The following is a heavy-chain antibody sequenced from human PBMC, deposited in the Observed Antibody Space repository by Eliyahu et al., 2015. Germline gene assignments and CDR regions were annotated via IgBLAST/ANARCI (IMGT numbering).Heavy chain of an antibody. D-gene: IGHD3-10*01. J-gene: IGHJ6*03. CDR3: ARGGVEGYYGSGGAVYYYYYYMDV. CDR1: GGSFSGYY. Sequence: QVQLQQWGAGLLKPSETLSLTCAVYGGSFSGYYWSWXRPPPGKGLEWIGEINHSGSTNYHPSLKSRVTISVDTSKNQFSLKLSSVTAADTAVYYCARGGVEGYYGSGGAVYYYYYYMDVWGKGTTVTVSS. CDR2: INHSGST. V-gene: IGHV4-34*01.